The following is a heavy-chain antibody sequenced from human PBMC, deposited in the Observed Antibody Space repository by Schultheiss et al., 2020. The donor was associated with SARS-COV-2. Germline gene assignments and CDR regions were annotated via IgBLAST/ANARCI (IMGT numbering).Heavy chain of an antibody. J-gene: IGHJ4*02. CDR1: GLTVSRSY. CDR3: ARAFLSGAYVDYFDY. V-gene: IGHV3-53*01. Sequence: GGSLRLSCAASGLTVSRSYMSWVRQAPGKGLEWVSVIHNDGSTYYADSVKGRFTISCGNTKNTLYLHRNSLSAEDTHVYYCARAFLSGAYVDYFDYWGQGAVVTVAS. D-gene: IGHD7-27*01. CDR2: IHNDGST.